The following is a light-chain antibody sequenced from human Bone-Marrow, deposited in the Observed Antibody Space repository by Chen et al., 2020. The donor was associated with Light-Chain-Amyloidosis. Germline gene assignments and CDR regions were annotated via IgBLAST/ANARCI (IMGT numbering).Light chain of an antibody. Sequence: DIQMTQSPSTLSASVGDRVTITCRASQSVSSWLAWYQQRPGKAPKLLIYKASDLESGVPSRFRGSGSGTAFTLPIPSLQPEDFAAYCCQQYKTYSWTFGQGTQVESK. CDR3: QQYKTYSWT. V-gene: IGKV1-5*03. J-gene: IGKJ1*01. CDR2: KAS. CDR1: QSVSSW.